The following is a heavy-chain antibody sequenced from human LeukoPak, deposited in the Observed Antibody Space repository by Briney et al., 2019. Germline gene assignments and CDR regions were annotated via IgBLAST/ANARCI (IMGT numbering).Heavy chain of an antibody. CDR2: TYYRSKWYN. CDR3: ARDEYSSSSSGGAFDI. J-gene: IGHJ3*02. D-gene: IGHD6-6*01. V-gene: IGHV6-1*01. Sequence: SQTLSLTCAISGDSVSSNSAAWIWIRQSPSRGLEWLGRTYYRSKWYNDYAVSVKSRITINPDTSKNQFSLQLNSVTPEDTAVYYCARDEYSSSSSGGAFDIWGQGTMVTVSS. CDR1: GDSVSSNSAA.